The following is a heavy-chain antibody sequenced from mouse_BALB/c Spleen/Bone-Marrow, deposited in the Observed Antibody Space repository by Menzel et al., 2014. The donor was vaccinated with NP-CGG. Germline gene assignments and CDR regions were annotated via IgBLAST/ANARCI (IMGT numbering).Heavy chain of an antibody. Sequence: EVQLQQSGAELVKPGASVKLSCSASGFNIKDTYMHWVKQRPEQGLEWIGRIDPANGNTKYDPKFQGKATITADTSSNTAYLQLSSLTSEDTAVYYCARWEYYAMDYWGQGTSVTVSS. D-gene: IGHD4-1*01. CDR1: GFNIKDTY. CDR3: ARWEYYAMDY. CDR2: IDPANGNT. V-gene: IGHV14-3*02. J-gene: IGHJ4*01.